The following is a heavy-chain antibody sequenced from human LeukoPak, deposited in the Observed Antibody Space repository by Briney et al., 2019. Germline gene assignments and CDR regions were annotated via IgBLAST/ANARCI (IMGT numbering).Heavy chain of an antibody. CDR1: GFTFSSYA. CDR3: AKDRGSSSGVNWFDP. J-gene: IGHJ5*02. Sequence: GGSLRLSCVASGFTFSSYAMCWVRQGPGKGLEWVSIISGSGDITKYADSVEGRFTISRDNSKNTVYLQMNSLRAEDTAVYYCAKDRGSSSGVNWFDPWGQGTLVTVSS. CDR2: ISGSGDIT. V-gene: IGHV3-23*01. D-gene: IGHD6-6*01.